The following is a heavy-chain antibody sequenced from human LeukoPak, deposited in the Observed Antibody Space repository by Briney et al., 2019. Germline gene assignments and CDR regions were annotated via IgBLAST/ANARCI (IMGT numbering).Heavy chain of an antibody. V-gene: IGHV3-11*04. J-gene: IGHJ4*02. CDR2: ISSSGRTI. Sequence: PGGSLRLSCTASGFTFSEYYMSWIRQAPGKGLEWVSYISSSGRTIYYADSVKGRFTISRDNAKNSLYLQMNSLRAEDTAVYYCARDVSGVGQWLVLDYWGQGTLVTVSS. CDR3: ARDVSGVGQWLVLDY. CDR1: GFTFSEYY. D-gene: IGHD6-19*01.